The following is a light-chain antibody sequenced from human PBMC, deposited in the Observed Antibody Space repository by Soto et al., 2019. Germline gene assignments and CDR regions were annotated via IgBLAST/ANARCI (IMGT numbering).Light chain of an antibody. J-gene: IGLJ1*01. Sequence: QSALTQPASVSGSPGQSITISCAGSNSDVGTYSIVSWYQQHPGKAPKLMIYEVSKRPSGVSDRFSGSKSSKTASLTISGLQAEDEADYYCCSYAGRSTYVFGPGTKVTVL. CDR3: CSYAGRSTYV. CDR2: EVS. V-gene: IGLV2-23*02. CDR1: NSDVGTYSI.